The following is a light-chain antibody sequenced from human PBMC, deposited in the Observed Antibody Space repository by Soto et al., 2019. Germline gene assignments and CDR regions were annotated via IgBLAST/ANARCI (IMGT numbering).Light chain of an antibody. V-gene: IGLV1-51*02. CDR2: ENN. J-gene: IGLJ1*01. CDR1: SSNIGNNY. CDR3: QSYDSSLSAPYV. Sequence: QSVLTQPPSVSAAPGQKVTISCSGSSSNIGNNYVSWYQQLPGTAPKLLIYENNKRPSGIPDRFSGSKSDTSATLGITGLQADDEADYYCQSYDSSLSAPYVFGTGNKVTVL.